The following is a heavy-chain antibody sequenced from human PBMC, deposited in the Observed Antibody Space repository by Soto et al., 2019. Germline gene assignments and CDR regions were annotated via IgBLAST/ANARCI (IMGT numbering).Heavy chain of an antibody. J-gene: IGHJ4*02. D-gene: IGHD3-22*01. V-gene: IGHV4-39*07. CDR1: GPSISSNSYY. CDR3: ARGGYYDSSGYYPY. CDR2: VYYSGST. Sequence: PSETLSLTCTASGPSISSNSYYWGWIRQPPGEGLEWIASVYYSGSTHYNPSLKSRVTISVDTSKNQFSLKLSSVTAADTAVYYCARGGYYDSSGYYPYWGQGTLVTVS.